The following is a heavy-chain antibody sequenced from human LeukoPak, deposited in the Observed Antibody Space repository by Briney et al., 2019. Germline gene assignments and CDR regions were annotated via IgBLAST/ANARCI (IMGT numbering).Heavy chain of an antibody. CDR3: ATEAGETHNTGIDY. D-gene: IGHD1-14*01. CDR2: VNPNSGGT. Sequence: GASVKVSCKASGSTFTGYYIHWVRQAPGQGLEWLGWVNPNSGGTNYAQKFQGRVTMTRDTFITTACMELSRLKSDDTAVYYCATEAGETHNTGIDYWGQGTLVTVSS. J-gene: IGHJ4*02. V-gene: IGHV1-2*02. CDR1: GSTFTGYY.